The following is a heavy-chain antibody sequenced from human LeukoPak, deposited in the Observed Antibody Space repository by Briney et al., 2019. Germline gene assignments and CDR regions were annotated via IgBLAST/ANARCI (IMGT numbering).Heavy chain of an antibody. CDR2: IYYSGSA. CDR3: ARDTGPSGTAFDY. CDR1: GGSITNTGAY. J-gene: IGHJ4*02. D-gene: IGHD2-2*01. Sequence: SETLSLTCTVSGGSITNTGAYWVWIRQSPGKGLEWIGSIYYSGSAYYTPSLRSRVTISVATSKSLFSLALSSVAAADTAVYYCARDTGPSGTAFDYWGQGILVTVSS. V-gene: IGHV4-39*07.